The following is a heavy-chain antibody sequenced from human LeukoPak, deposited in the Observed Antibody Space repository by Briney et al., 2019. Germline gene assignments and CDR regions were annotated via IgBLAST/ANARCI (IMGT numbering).Heavy chain of an antibody. D-gene: IGHD3-22*01. CDR2: IIPILGIA. V-gene: IGHV1-69*04. CDR1: GGTFSSYA. Sequence: SVKVSCKASGGTFSSYAISWVRQAPGQGLEWMGRIIPILGIANYAQKFQGRVTITADKSTSTAYMELSSLRSEDTAVYYCARGIVAHYDSSGSPFFDYWGQGTLVTVSS. CDR3: ARGIVAHYDSSGSPFFDY. J-gene: IGHJ4*02.